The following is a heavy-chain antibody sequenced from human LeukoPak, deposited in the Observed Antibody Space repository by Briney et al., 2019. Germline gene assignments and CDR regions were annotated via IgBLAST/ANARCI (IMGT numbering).Heavy chain of an antibody. V-gene: IGHV4-59*01. Sequence: PSETLSLTCTVSGGSTRSYYWSTFRQPPGKGREWGGYIYYSGSTNYNPSLKSRVTISVDTSKNQFSLKLSSVTAADTAVYYCARATEGQQLVRANWFDPWGQGTLVTVSS. CDR1: GGSTRSYY. CDR2: IYYSGST. J-gene: IGHJ5*02. CDR3: ARATEGQQLVRANWFDP. D-gene: IGHD6-13*01.